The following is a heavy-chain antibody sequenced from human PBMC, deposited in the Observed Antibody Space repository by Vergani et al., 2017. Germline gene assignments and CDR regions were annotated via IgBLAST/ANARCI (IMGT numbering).Heavy chain of an antibody. CDR3: ATKSCVTPGCQIGYFRE. V-gene: IGHV3-30*03. J-gene: IGHJ1*01. CDR1: GFTSSYYG. CDR2: ISYDGTQK. D-gene: IGHD6-13*01. Sequence: QVHLVESGGGVVQPGRSLRLSCVVSGFTSSYYGTHWVRQAPGKGLEWVAVISYDGTQKYYADSVKGRFTISRDNSKSTLYLQMNSLRTEDTAVYYCATKSCVTPGCQIGYFREWGQGTLVTVSS.